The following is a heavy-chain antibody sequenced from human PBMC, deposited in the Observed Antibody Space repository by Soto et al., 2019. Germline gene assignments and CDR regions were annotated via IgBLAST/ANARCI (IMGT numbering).Heavy chain of an antibody. CDR1: GFTVISNY. J-gene: IGHJ6*04. CDR2: IYSNGST. CDR3: GRAGQGRGVWTA. V-gene: IGHV3-53*01. Sequence: EVQLVESGGGLIQPGGSLRLSCAASGFTVISNYMSWVRQAPGKGLEWVSFIYSNGSTYYADSVKGRFSISRDNSNTLGYLQMAGRGAEDTAAYYWGRAGQGRGVWTAGGKGTTATVSS. D-gene: IGHD3-10*01.